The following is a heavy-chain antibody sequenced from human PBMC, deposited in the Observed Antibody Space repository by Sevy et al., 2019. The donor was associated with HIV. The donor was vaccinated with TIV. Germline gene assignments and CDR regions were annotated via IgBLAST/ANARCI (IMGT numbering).Heavy chain of an antibody. Sequence: ASVKVSCKASGYTFTSYGISWVRQAPGQGLEWMGWISAYNGNTNYAQKLQGRVTMTTDTSTSTAYMELRSLRSDDTAVYYCARDQQLPLSSGWYVGFDYWGQGTLVTVSS. CDR2: ISAYNGNT. J-gene: IGHJ4*02. CDR3: ARDQQLPLSSGWYVGFDY. D-gene: IGHD6-19*01. V-gene: IGHV1-18*01. CDR1: GYTFTSYG.